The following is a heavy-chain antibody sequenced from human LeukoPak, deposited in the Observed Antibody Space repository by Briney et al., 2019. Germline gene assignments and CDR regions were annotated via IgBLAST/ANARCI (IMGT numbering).Heavy chain of an antibody. Sequence: GASLRLSCAASGFTFSSYAMSWVRQAPGKGLEWVSAISGSGGSTYYADSVKGRFTISRGNSKNTLYLQMNSLRAEDTAVYYCATNSSGWITFDYWGQGTLVTVSS. V-gene: IGHV3-23*01. CDR1: GFTFSSYA. CDR3: ATNSSGWITFDY. CDR2: ISGSGGST. D-gene: IGHD6-19*01. J-gene: IGHJ4*02.